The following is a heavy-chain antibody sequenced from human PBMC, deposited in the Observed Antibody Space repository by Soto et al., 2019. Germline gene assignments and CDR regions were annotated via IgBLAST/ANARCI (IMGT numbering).Heavy chain of an antibody. J-gene: IGHJ5*02. Sequence: QVQLVQSGAEVKKPGSSVKVSCKASGGTFSSYAISWVRQAPGQGLEWMGGIIPIFGTANYAQKFQGRVKITTDESTSTAYMELSSLRSEDTAVYYCASDFMVRGVIIGWFDPWGQGTLVTVSS. CDR3: ASDFMVRGVIIGWFDP. CDR2: IIPIFGTA. V-gene: IGHV1-69*01. D-gene: IGHD3-10*01. CDR1: GGTFSSYA.